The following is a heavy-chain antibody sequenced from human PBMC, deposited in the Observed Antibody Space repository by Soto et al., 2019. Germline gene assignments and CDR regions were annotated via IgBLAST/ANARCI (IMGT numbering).Heavy chain of an antibody. CDR2: ISGYNGDT. CDR3: AKNGQPPYYYYGLDV. J-gene: IGHJ6*02. V-gene: IGHV1-18*01. CDR1: GYTFTRYG. D-gene: IGHD2-8*01. Sequence: QGHLVQSEAEVKKSGASVKVSCKASGYTFTRYGISWVRQAPGQGLEWMGWISGYNGDTNYAQKFQVRVSMTIDTSTTTAYMELRSLTSDATAVYYCAKNGQPPYYYYGLDVWGQGTKVTVSS.